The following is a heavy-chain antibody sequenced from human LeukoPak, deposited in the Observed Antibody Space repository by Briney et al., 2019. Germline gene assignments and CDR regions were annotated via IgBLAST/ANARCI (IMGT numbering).Heavy chain of an antibody. J-gene: IGHJ5*02. Sequence: SETLSLTCTVSGGSISSYYWSWIRQPPGKGLEWIGYIYYSGSTNYNSSLKSRVTISVDTSKNQFSLKLSSVTAADTAVYYCARVFSTNYYDNRGWFDPWGQGTLVTVSS. D-gene: IGHD3-22*01. V-gene: IGHV4-59*01. CDR2: IYYSGST. CDR1: GGSISSYY. CDR3: ARVFSTNYYDNRGWFDP.